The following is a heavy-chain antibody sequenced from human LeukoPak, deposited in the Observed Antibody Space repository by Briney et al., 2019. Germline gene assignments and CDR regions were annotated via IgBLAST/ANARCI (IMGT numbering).Heavy chain of an antibody. CDR2: ISSSSSYI. V-gene: IGHV3-21*01. CDR1: GFTFSSYS. Sequence: GGSLRLSCAASGFTFSSYSMNWVRQAPGKGLEWVSSISSSSSYIYYADSVKGRFTISRDNAKNSLYLQMNSLRAEGTAVYYCARDCSGGSCYDAFDIWGQGTMVTVSS. D-gene: IGHD2-15*01. J-gene: IGHJ3*02. CDR3: ARDCSGGSCYDAFDI.